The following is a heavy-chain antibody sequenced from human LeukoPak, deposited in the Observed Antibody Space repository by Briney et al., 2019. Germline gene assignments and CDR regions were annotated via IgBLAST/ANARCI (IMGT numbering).Heavy chain of an antibody. CDR1: GGSISSSSYY. CDR3: ARERPYYGSGNFVGMDV. Sequence: SETLSLTCTVSGGSISSSSYYWGWIRQPPGKGLEWIGSIYYSGSTYYNPSLKSRVTISVDTSKNQFSLRLSAVTAADTAVYYCARERPYYGSGNFVGMDVWGQGTTVSVS. V-gene: IGHV4-39*07. J-gene: IGHJ6*02. D-gene: IGHD3-10*01. CDR2: IYYSGST.